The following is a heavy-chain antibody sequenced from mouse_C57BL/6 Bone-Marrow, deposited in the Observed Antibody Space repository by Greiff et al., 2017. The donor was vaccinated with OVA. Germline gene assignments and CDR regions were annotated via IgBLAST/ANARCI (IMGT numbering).Heavy chain of an antibody. V-gene: IGHV1-50*01. D-gene: IGHD1-1*01. CDR1: GYTFTSYW. J-gene: IGHJ2*01. Sequence: VQLQQPGAELVKPGASVKLSCKASGYTFTSYWMQWVKQRPGQGLEWIGEIDPSDSYTNYNQKFKGKATLTVDTSSSTADMQLSSLTSEDSAVYYCATTVDYWGQGTTLTVSS. CDR3: ATTVDY. CDR2: IDPSDSYT.